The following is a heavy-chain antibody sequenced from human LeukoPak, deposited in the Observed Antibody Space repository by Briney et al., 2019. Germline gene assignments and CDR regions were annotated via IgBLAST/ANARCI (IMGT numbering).Heavy chain of an antibody. D-gene: IGHD5-18*01. Sequence: PSETLSLTCTVSGGSISSSSYYWGWIRQPPGKGLECIGNIYYSGNTYYNPSLKSRVTISADTSKNQFSLTLGSVSATDTAVYYCVSPRGFSYGYFDYWGQGTLVTVSS. CDR2: IYYSGNT. CDR1: GGSISSSSYY. V-gene: IGHV4-39*01. J-gene: IGHJ4*02. CDR3: VSPRGFSYGYFDY.